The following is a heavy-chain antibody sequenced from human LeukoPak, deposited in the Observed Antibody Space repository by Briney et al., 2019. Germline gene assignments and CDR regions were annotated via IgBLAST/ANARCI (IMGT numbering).Heavy chain of an antibody. CDR1: GGSISSGGYS. D-gene: IGHD5-18*01. J-gene: IGHJ4*02. CDR2: IYYSGST. CDR3: ARDNRGYSYGYYDY. V-gene: IGHV4-31*03. Sequence: PSETLSLTCTVSGGSISSGGYSWSWIRQHPGKGLEWIGYIYYSGSTYYNPSLKSRVTISVDTSKNQFSLKLSSVTAADTAVYYCARDNRGYSYGYYDYWGQGTLVTVSS.